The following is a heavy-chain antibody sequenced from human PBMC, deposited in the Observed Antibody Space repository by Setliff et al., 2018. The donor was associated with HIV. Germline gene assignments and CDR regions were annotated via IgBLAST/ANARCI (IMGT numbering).Heavy chain of an antibody. CDR1: GYSFTSYW. Sequence: GESLKISCKGSGYSFTSYWIGWVRQMPGKGLEWMGIIHPVDSDTRYSPSFQGQVTISADKSINTAYLQWSSLQASDTAMYYCARRASKASLDYWGQGTLVTVSS. CDR3: ARRASKASLDY. CDR2: IHPVDSDT. V-gene: IGHV5-51*01. J-gene: IGHJ4*02.